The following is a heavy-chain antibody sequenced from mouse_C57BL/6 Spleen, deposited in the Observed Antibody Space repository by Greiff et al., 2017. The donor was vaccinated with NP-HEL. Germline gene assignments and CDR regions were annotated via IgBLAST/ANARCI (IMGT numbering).Heavy chain of an antibody. Sequence: QVQLKQPGAELVKPGASVKLSCKASGYTFTSYWMHWVKQRPGQGLEWIGMIHPNSGSTNYNEKFKSKATLTVDKSSSTAYMQLSSLTSEDSAVYYCARSGAYYGYDYYAMDYWGQGTSVTVSS. J-gene: IGHJ4*01. D-gene: IGHD2-9*01. V-gene: IGHV1-64*01. CDR1: GYTFTSYW. CDR3: ARSGAYYGYDYYAMDY. CDR2: IHPNSGST.